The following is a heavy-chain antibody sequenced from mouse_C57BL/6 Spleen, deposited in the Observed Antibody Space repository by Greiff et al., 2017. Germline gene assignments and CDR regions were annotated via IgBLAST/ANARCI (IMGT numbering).Heavy chain of an antibody. CDR2: ISYDGSN. Sequence: VQLQQSGPGLVKPSQSLSLTCSVTGYSITSGYYWNWIRQFPGNKLEWMGYISYDGSNNYNPSLKNRISITRDTSKNQFFLKLNSVTTEDTATYYCAKRSNYRGYYAMDYWGQGTSVTVSS. J-gene: IGHJ4*01. D-gene: IGHD2-5*01. CDR1: GYSITSGYY. CDR3: AKRSNYRGYYAMDY. V-gene: IGHV3-6*01.